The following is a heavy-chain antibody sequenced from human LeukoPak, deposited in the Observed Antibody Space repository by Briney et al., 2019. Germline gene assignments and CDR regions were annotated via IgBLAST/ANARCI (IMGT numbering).Heavy chain of an antibody. V-gene: IGHV1-8*01. J-gene: IGHJ4*02. CDR1: GYTFTSYD. D-gene: IGHD1-1*01. Sequence: GASVKVSCKASGYTFTSYDINWVRQATGQGLEWMGYMNPYSGNTGYAQNFQGRVTLTRNTSISTAYMELSSLRSEDTAVYYCARSKKNWSFDYWGQGTLVTVSS. CDR2: MNPYSGNT. CDR3: ARSKKNWSFDY.